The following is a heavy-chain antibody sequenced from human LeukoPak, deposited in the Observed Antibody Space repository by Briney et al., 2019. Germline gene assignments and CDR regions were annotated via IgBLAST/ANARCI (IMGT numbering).Heavy chain of an antibody. Sequence: ASVKVSCKASGYTFTSYAMHWVRQAPGQRLEWMGWINPGNGNTKYSQKFQGRVTITRDTSASTAYMELSSLRSEDTAVYYRAKDRGGAGDFDYWGQGTLVTVSS. CDR3: AKDRGGAGDFDY. CDR2: INPGNGNT. J-gene: IGHJ4*02. V-gene: IGHV1-3*01. CDR1: GYTFTSYA. D-gene: IGHD3-16*01.